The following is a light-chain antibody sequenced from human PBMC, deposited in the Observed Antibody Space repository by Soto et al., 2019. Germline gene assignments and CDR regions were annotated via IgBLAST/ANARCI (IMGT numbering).Light chain of an antibody. Sequence: SALTQPASVSGSPGQSITISCTGISSDVGGYNYVSWYQQHPGKAPKLMIFDVINRPSGVSNRFSGSKSGNTASLTISGLQAEDEADYYCSSYTSSSTWVFGGGTKLTVL. V-gene: IGLV2-14*01. CDR2: DVI. J-gene: IGLJ3*02. CDR3: SSYTSSSTWV. CDR1: SSDVGGYNY.